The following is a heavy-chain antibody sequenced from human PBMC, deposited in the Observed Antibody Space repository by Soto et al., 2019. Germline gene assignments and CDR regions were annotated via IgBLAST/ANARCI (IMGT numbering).Heavy chain of an antibody. D-gene: IGHD1-26*01. CDR1: GDSIGRFD. CDR3: ARDLSGTGLDI. J-gene: IGHJ6*02. CDR2: VYSTGGT. Sequence: QVQLHESGPGLVKPSETLSLTCNVSGDSIGRFDWSWIRQSAEKGLEWIGRVYSTGGTAYNPALKGRVTISLDRSNNHVSLEMKSVTPADTAVYFCARDLSGTGLDIWGRGTRVTVSS. V-gene: IGHV4-4*07.